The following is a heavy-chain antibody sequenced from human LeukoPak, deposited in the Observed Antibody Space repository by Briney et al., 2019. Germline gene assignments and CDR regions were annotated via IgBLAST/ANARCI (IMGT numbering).Heavy chain of an antibody. J-gene: IGHJ4*02. V-gene: IGHV3-74*01. CDR3: VRGLSSGWYPD. CDR2: INTDGSST. CDR1: GFTFSSYW. Sequence: GGSLRLSCAASGFTFSSYWMYWARQAPGKGLVWVSRINTDGSSTSYADSVKGRFTISRDNAKNTLYLQMNSLRAEDTAVYYCVRGLSSGWYPDWGQGTLVTVSS. D-gene: IGHD6-19*01.